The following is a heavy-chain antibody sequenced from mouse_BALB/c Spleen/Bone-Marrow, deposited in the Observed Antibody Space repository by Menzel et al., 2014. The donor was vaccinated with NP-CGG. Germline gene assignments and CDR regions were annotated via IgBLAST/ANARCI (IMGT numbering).Heavy chain of an antibody. CDR1: GYAFTNYL. D-gene: IGHD2-3*01. J-gene: IGHJ4*01. CDR3: ARRDDGYYYYAMDY. V-gene: IGHV1-54*03. Sequence: QVQLQQSGAELVRPGTSVKVSCKASGYAFTNYLIEWVKQRPGRGLEWIGVINPGSGGPNYNEKFKGKATLTADKSSSTAYMQLSSLTSDDSAVYFCARRDDGYYYYAMDYWGQGTSVTVSS. CDR2: INPGSGGP.